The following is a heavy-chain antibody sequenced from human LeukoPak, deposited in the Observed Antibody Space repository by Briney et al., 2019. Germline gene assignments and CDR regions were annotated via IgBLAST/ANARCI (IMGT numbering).Heavy chain of an antibody. CDR3: ARARRWNAAVEGWWFDP. CDR2: IYYSGST. V-gene: IGHV4-59*01. D-gene: IGHD1-1*01. CDR1: GGSISNYY. J-gene: IGHJ5*02. Sequence: PSETLSLTCTVSGGSISNYYWSWIRQPPVKGLEWIGYIYYSGSTNYNPSLRSRVTISVDTSKNQFSLKLSSVTAADTAVYYCARARRWNAAVEGWWFDPWGQGTLVTVSS.